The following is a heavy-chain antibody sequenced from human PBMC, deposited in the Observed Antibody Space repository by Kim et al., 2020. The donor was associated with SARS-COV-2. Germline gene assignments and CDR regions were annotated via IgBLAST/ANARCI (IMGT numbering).Heavy chain of an antibody. D-gene: IGHD3-3*01. CDR2: ISYDGSDE. Sequence: GGSLRLSCAASGFTFSSYGMHWVRQAPGKGLEWVAVISYDGSDEYYGDSVKGRFTISRDNSKITLNLQMNSLRAEDTAVYYCAKDLGWRSLPGGMAFDLWGQGTMVTVSS. V-gene: IGHV3-30*18. J-gene: IGHJ3*01. CDR3: AKDLGWRSLPGGMAFDL. CDR1: GFTFSSYG.